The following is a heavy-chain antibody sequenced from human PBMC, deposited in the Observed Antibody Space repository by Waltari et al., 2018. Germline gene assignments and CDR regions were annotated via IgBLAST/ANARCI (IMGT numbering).Heavy chain of an antibody. J-gene: IGHJ3*02. CDR3: ARHPDPGVVVPAASPTDAFDI. CDR1: GGSIRSISYY. D-gene: IGHD2-2*01. CDR2: IYYSGST. V-gene: IGHV4-39*01. Sequence: QLELPESGRGLVKPSGALSPHCTVSGGSIRSISYYWGWIRPPQGTGLEWIGSIYYSGSTYYNPSHKSRVTISVDTSKNQFSLKLSSVTAADTAVYYCARHPDPGVVVPAASPTDAFDIWGQGTMVTVSS.